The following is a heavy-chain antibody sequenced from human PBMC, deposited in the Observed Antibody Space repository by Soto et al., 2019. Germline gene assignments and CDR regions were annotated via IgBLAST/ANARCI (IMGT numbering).Heavy chain of an antibody. J-gene: IGHJ5*02. D-gene: IGHD2-2*01. CDR2: IIPIFGTA. CDR1: GGTFSSYA. CDR3: ARGQGYFSSTSCYAFDP. Sequence: QVQLVQSGAEVKKPGSSVKVSCKASGGTFSSYAISWVRQAPGQGLEWMGGIIPIFGTANYAQKFQGRVTITEDESTSTAYMELSSLRSEDTAVYYCARGQGYFSSTSCYAFDPWGQGTLVTVSS. V-gene: IGHV1-69*01.